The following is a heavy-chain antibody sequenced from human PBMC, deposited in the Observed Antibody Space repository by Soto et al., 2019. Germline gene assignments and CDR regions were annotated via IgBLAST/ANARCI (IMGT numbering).Heavy chain of an antibody. V-gene: IGHV1-69*01. CDR3: ARGYCYDSSGYSYYFDY. Sequence: QVQLVQSGAEVKKPGSSVKVSCTASGGTFSSYAISWVRQAPGQGLEWMGGIIPIFGTANYAQKFQGRVTITADESTRTAYMELSSLRSEETAVYYCARGYCYDSSGYSYYFDYWGQGTLVTVSS. J-gene: IGHJ4*02. CDR2: IIPIFGTA. CDR1: GGTFSSYA. D-gene: IGHD3-22*01.